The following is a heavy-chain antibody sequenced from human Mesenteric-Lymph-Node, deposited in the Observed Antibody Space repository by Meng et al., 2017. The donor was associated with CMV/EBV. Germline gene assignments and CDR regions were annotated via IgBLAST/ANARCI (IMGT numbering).Heavy chain of an antibody. D-gene: IGHD2-2*01. CDR3: ARDRRVVVPAAPGWFDP. J-gene: IGHJ5*02. Sequence: GSLRLSCTVSGGSVSSGSYYWSWIRQPPGKGLEWIGYIYYSGRTNYNPSLKSRVTISVDTSKNQFSLKLSTVTAADTAVYYCARDRRVVVPAAPGWFDPWGQGTLVTVSS. CDR1: GGSVSSGSYY. CDR2: IYYSGRT. V-gene: IGHV4-61*01.